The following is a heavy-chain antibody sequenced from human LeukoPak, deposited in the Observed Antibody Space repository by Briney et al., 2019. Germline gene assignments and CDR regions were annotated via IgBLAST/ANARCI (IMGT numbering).Heavy chain of an antibody. CDR1: GYTFTSYG. Sequence: ASVKVSCKASGYTFTSYGISWVRQARGQGGEGMGWISAYNGKTNYEQKLQGRVTITTDTSTSTAYMELRSLRSDDTAVYYCARGSRIVVIPFDYWGQGTLVTVSS. D-gene: IGHD2-21*01. J-gene: IGHJ4*02. CDR3: ARGSRIVVIPFDY. CDR2: ISAYNGKT. V-gene: IGHV1-18*01.